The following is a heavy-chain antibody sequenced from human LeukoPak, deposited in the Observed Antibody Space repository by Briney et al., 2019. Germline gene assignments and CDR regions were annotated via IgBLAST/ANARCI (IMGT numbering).Heavy chain of an antibody. CDR3: ARCRSLYDFWGGSQLNWFDP. D-gene: IGHD3-3*01. CDR2: INHSGST. J-gene: IGHJ5*02. Sequence: SETLSLTCAVYGGSFSGYYWSWIRQAPGKGLEWIGEINHSGSTNYNPSLKSRVTISVATSKNQFSLKLSSLTAADTAVYYCARCRSLYDFWGGSQLNWFDPWGQGTLVTVSS. CDR1: GGSFSGYY. V-gene: IGHV4-34*01.